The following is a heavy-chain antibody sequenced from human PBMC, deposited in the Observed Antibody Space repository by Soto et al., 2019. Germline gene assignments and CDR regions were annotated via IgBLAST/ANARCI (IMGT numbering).Heavy chain of an antibody. Sequence: VGSLRLSCAASVCTFSDYYMTCIRQAPGKGLEWVSYISSSGSSIYYADSVKGRFTISRDNAQNSLSLRMNSLRAEDTAVYYCAKTEDIIGTILKYWGQGTLVTVSS. CDR1: VCTFSDYY. J-gene: IGHJ4*02. CDR2: ISSSGSSI. D-gene: IGHD2-15*01. V-gene: IGHV3-11*01. CDR3: AKTEDIIGTILKY.